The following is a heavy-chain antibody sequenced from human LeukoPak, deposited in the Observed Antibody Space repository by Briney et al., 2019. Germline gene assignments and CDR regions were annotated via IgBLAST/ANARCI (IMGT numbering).Heavy chain of an antibody. CDR3: AREDYYDSSGNDAFDI. Sequence: VASVKVSCKASRYTFATYYMHWVRQAPGQGLEWMGIINPSGGSTSYAQKFQGRVTMTRDMSTSTVYMELRSLRSDDTAVYYCAREDYYDSSGNDAFDIWGQGTMVTVSS. V-gene: IGHV1-46*01. J-gene: IGHJ3*02. CDR2: INPSGGST. D-gene: IGHD3-22*01. CDR1: RYTFATYY.